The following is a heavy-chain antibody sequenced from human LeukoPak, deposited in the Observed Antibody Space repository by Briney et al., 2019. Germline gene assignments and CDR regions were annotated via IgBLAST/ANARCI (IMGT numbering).Heavy chain of an antibody. CDR2: INHSGST. CDR3: ARVNTYYDFWSGYPRLGWFDP. V-gene: IGHV4-34*01. D-gene: IGHD3-3*01. J-gene: IGHJ5*02. CDR1: GGSFSGYY. Sequence: SETLSLTCAVYGGSFSGYYWSWIRQPPGKGLEWIGEINHSGSTNYNPSLKSRVTISVDTSKNQFSLKLSSVTAADTAVYYCARVNTYYDFWSGYPRLGWFDPWGQGTLVTVSS.